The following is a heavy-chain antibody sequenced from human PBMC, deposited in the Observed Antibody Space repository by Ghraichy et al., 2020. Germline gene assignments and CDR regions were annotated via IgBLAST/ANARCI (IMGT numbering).Heavy chain of an antibody. CDR2: VYYSGST. CDR1: GASFSSTSYY. V-gene: IGHV4-39*01. J-gene: IGHJ4*02. Sequence: SETLSLTCTVSGASFSSTSYYCGWIRQPPGKGLEWIGSVYYSGSTYYNPSLKSRVTISVDTSKNQFSLKLSSVTATDTAVYYCARHYYGSGRPDYWGQGTLVTVSS. CDR3: ARHYYGSGRPDY. D-gene: IGHD3-10*01.